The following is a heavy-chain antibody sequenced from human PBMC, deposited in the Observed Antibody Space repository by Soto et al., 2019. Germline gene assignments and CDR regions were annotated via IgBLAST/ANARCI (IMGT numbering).Heavy chain of an antibody. CDR2: IYHSGST. V-gene: IGHV4-30-2*01. J-gene: IGHJ5*02. CDR3: ARLPGTTPVGFDP. Sequence: PSETLSLTCAVSGGSISSGGYSWSWIRQPPGKGLEWIGYIYHSGSTNYNPSLKSRVTISVDKSKNQFSLKLSSVTAADTAVYYCARLPGTTPVGFDPWGQGTLVPVSS. CDR1: GGSISSGGYS. D-gene: IGHD1-7*01.